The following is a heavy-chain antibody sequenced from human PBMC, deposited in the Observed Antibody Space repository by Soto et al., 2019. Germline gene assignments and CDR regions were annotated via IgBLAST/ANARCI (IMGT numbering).Heavy chain of an antibody. J-gene: IGHJ4*02. CDR2: VSATAGTT. V-gene: IGHV3-23*01. CDR1: GFTFNNYA. D-gene: IGHD1-26*01. Sequence: VGSLRLYCAASGFTFNNYAMSWVRQAPGKGLEWVSLVSATAGTTYYTDSVKGRFTISRDNSRNTVYLQMNSLRADDTAVYYCAKDRFAGGFDYWGQGTLVTVSS. CDR3: AKDRFAGGFDY.